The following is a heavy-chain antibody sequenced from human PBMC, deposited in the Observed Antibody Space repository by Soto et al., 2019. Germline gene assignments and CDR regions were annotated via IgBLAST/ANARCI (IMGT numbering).Heavy chain of an antibody. CDR1: GFIFNTAW. D-gene: IGHD3-16*01. Sequence: EVQLAESGGDLVKPGGSLRLSCAASGFIFNTAWMNWVRQTPGKGLEWVGRIKSKNNGGTIEYAAPVIGRFTISRDDSQNTVYLEMNSLKTEDTAVYYCSADLPDWGAYAFDYWGQGNLVTVSS. CDR2: IKSKNNGGTI. CDR3: SADLPDWGAYAFDY. J-gene: IGHJ4*02. V-gene: IGHV3-15*07.